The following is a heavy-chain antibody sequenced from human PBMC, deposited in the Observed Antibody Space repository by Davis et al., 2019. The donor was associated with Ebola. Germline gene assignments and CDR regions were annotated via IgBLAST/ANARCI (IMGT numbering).Heavy chain of an antibody. D-gene: IGHD2-15*01. CDR1: GYTFTGYY. CDR2: INPNSGDT. Sequence: AASVKVSCKASGYTFTGYYIHWVRQAPGQGLEWMGWINPNSGDTKYSQKFQGWVTMTRDTPISTAYMELNGLTSDDTAVYYCALSRVCSGATCYADFDFRGQGTLVTVSS. V-gene: IGHV1-2*04. CDR3: ALSRVCSGATCYADFDF. J-gene: IGHJ4*02.